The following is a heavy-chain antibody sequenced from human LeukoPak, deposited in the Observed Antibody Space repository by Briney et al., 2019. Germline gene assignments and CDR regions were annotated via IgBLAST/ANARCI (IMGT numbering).Heavy chain of an antibody. CDR2: IYSGDSDT. Sequence: GESLKISCKGSGYSSTNYWFGWVRQLPGKGLEWMGLIYSGDSDTRYSPSFQGQVTISADKSISTVYLQWSSLKASDSAMYFCARAIPGTYYFDYWGQETLVAVSS. J-gene: IGHJ4*02. V-gene: IGHV5-51*01. CDR3: ARAIPGTYYFDY. D-gene: IGHD3-10*01. CDR1: GYSSTNYW.